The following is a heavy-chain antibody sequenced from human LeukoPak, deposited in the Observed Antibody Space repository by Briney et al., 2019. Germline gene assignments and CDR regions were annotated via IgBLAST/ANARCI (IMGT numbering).Heavy chain of an antibody. CDR1: GYTFTSYD. D-gene: IGHD3-10*01. V-gene: IGHV1-8*03. CDR2: MNPNSGNT. CDR3: ASPKGITMVRGVSSSSDY. J-gene: IGHJ4*02. Sequence: ASVKVSCKASGYTFTSYDINWVRQATGQGLEWMGWMNPNSGNTGYAQKFQGRVTITRNTSISTAYMELSSLRSEDTAVYYCASPKGITMVRGVSSSSDYWGQGTLVTVSS.